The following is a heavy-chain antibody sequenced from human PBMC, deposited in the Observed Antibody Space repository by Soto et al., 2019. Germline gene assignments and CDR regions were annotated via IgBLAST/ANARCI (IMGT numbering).Heavy chain of an antibody. CDR1: GGSISSSSYY. J-gene: IGHJ6*03. V-gene: IGHV4-39*02. CDR3: ARDGSDYGDSGGYYYMDV. CDR2: IYYSGST. Sequence: SETLSLTCTVSGGSISSSSYYWGWIRQPPGKGLEWIGSIYYSGSTYYNPSLKSRVTISVDTSKNQFSLKLSSVTAADTAVYYCARDGSDYGDSGGYYYMDVWGKGTTVTVSS. D-gene: IGHD4-17*01.